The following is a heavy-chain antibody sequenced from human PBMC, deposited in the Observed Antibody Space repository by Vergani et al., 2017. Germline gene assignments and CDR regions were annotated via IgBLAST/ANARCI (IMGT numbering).Heavy chain of an antibody. D-gene: IGHD2-15*01. CDR3: ARRAPRGYCSGGSCSRYYYYMDV. Sequence: QLQLQQSGPGLVKPSETLFLTCTVSADSISSGSYYWGWIRQPPGKSLEWIGSIYYSGLTYYNPSLKSRVAISVDTSKNQFSLKVTSVTAADTAVYYCARRAPRGYCSGGSCSRYYYYMDVWGKGTTVTVSS. V-gene: IGHV4-39*01. CDR1: ADSISSGSYY. J-gene: IGHJ6*03. CDR2: IYYSGLT.